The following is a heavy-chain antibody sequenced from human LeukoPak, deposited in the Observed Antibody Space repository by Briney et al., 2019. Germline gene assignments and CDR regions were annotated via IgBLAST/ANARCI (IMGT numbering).Heavy chain of an antibody. J-gene: IGHJ5*02. D-gene: IGHD6-13*01. CDR1: GYTFTSYG. CDR3: ARFVLSSSSWMIGWFDP. V-gene: IGHV1-18*01. CDR2: ISAYNGNT. Sequence: ASVKVSCKASGYTFTSYGISWVRQAPGQGLEWMGWISAYNGNTNYAQKLRGRVTMTTDTSTSTAYMELRSLRSDDTAVYYCARFVLSSSSWMIGWFDPWGQGTLVTVSS.